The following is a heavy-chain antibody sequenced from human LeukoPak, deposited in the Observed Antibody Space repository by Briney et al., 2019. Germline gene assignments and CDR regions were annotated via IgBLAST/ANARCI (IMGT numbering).Heavy chain of an antibody. V-gene: IGHV4-59*01. D-gene: IGHD3-22*01. CDR1: GGSISSYY. J-gene: IGHJ4*02. CDR3: ARNYDSSGYTAFGY. Sequence: SETLSLTCTVSGGSISSYYWSWIRQPPGKGLELIGHIYSSGSTNYNPSLKSRVTISVDTSKSQFSLKLSSVTAADTAVYYCARNYDSSGYTAFGYWGRGTLVTVSS. CDR2: IYSSGST.